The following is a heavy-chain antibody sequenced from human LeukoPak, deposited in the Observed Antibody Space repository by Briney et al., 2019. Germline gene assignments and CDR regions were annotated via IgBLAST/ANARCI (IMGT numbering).Heavy chain of an antibody. CDR3: ARAKYSYDS. D-gene: IGHD5-18*01. CDR2: IHYSGST. J-gene: IGHJ4*02. Sequence: SETLSLTCTVSGGSIRSYYWSWIRQPPGKGLEWIGYIHYSGSTNYNPSLKSRVTISVDKSKNQFSLKLSSVTAADTAVYYCARAKYSYDSWGQGTLVTVSS. V-gene: IGHV4-59*12. CDR1: GGSIRSYY.